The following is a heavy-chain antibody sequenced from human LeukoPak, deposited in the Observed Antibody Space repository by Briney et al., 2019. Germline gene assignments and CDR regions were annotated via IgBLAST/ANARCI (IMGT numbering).Heavy chain of an antibody. Sequence: PGGSLRLSCAASGFTFSSYAMSWVRQAPGKGLEWVSGISGSDDTTYYADSVKGRFTISRDNSKNTLYLQMNSLRAEDTAVYYCAKDLGTMIVGYFHHWGQGTLVTVSS. D-gene: IGHD3-22*01. CDR1: GFTFSSYA. J-gene: IGHJ1*01. CDR2: ISGSDDTT. CDR3: AKDLGTMIVGYFHH. V-gene: IGHV3-23*01.